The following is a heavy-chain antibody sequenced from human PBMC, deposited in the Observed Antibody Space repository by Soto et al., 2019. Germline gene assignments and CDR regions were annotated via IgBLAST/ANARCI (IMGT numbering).Heavy chain of an antibody. D-gene: IGHD2-15*01. V-gene: IGHV3-53*01. CDR3: ARYCSSGNCYSNYAFDI. Sequence: EVQLVESGGGLIQPGGSLRLSCAASGFTVSSNYMSWVRQAPGKGLEWVSIIYSGGSTYYADSVKGRFTISRDNSKNTLYLQMTSLRNEDTAVYYCARYCSSGNCYSNYAFDIWGQGTMVTVSS. CDR1: GFTVSSNY. CDR2: IYSGGST. J-gene: IGHJ3*02.